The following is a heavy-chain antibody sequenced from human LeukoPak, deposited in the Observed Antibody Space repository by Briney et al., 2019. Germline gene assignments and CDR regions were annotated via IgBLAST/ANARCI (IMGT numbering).Heavy chain of an antibody. CDR2: IYWDDDK. D-gene: IGHD3-16*01. J-gene: IGHJ4*02. V-gene: IGHV2-5*02. Sequence: SGPTLVKPPQTLTLTCTFSGFSLSTRGVGVGWIRQPPGKALEWLALIYWDDDKRYSPYLKSRLTSTKDTSKNQVVIIMTNMDPVDTATYYCAHRRGAHPIDYWGQGTLVTVAS. CDR1: GFSLSTRGVG. CDR3: AHRRGAHPIDY.